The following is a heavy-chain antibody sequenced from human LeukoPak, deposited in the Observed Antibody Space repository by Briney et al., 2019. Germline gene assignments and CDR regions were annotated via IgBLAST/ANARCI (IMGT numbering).Heavy chain of an antibody. CDR2: IYHSGST. CDR3: ARAMGLGATPFDY. V-gene: IGHV4-30-2*01. CDR1: GGSISSGGYS. J-gene: IGHJ4*02. Sequence: SQTLSLTCAVSGGSISSGGYSWRWIRQPPGEGLEWIGYIYHSGSTYYNPSLKSRVTISVDRSKNQFSLKLSSVTAADTAVYYCARAMGLGATPFDYWGQGTLVTVSS. D-gene: IGHD6-19*01.